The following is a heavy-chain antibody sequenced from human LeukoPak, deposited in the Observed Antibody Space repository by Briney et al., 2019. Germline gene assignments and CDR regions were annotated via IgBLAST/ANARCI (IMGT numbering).Heavy chain of an antibody. V-gene: IGHV3-74*01. J-gene: IGHJ4*02. D-gene: IGHD2-15*01. CDR3: ARVGGRLYYFDY. CDR2: INSDGSST. Sequence: GGSLRLSCASSGFTFSSYWMHWVREAPGKGLVWVSRINSDGSSTSYADSVKGRFTISRDNAKNTLYLQMNSLRAEDTAVYYCARVGGRLYYFDYWGQGTLVTVSS. CDR1: GFTFSSYW.